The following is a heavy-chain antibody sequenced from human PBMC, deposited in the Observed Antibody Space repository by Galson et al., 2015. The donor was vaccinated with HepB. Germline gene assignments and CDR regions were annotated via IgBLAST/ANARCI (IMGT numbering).Heavy chain of an antibody. D-gene: IGHD2-2*01. CDR2: FDPEDGET. Sequence: SVKVSCKVSGYTLTDLSMHWVRQAPGKGLEWMGGFDPEDGETIYAQKFQGRVTMTEDTSTDTAYMELSSLRSEDTAVYYCATPIVVVPAASRNFDYWGQGTLVTVSS. V-gene: IGHV1-24*01. CDR3: ATPIVVVPAASRNFDY. J-gene: IGHJ4*02. CDR1: GYTLTDLS.